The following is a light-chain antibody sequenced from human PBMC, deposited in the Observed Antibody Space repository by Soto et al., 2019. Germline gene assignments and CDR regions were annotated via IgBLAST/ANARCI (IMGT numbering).Light chain of an antibody. CDR3: CSLTSSRTAV. Sequence: QSALTQPASVSGSPGQSIAISCTGSSSDVGGYNCVSWYQQHPGKAPKLMIFEVSNRPSGVSDRFSGSKSGNTASLTISGLQADDEADYYCCSLTSSRTAVFGTGTKLTVL. CDR1: SSDVGGYNC. V-gene: IGLV2-14*01. CDR2: EVS. J-gene: IGLJ1*01.